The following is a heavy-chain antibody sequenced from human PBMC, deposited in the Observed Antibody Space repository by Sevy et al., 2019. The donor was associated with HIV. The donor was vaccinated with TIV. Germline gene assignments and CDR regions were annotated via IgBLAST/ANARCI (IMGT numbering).Heavy chain of an antibody. J-gene: IGHJ5*02. CDR2: IYTSGST. D-gene: IGHD6-13*01. CDR3: ARGYSSSWYEIWFDP. CDR1: GGSISSGSYY. Sequence: SETLSLTCTVSGGSISSGSYYWSWIRQPAGKGLEWTGRIYTSGSTNYNPSLKSRVTMSVDTSKNQFSLKLSSVTAADTAVYYCARGYSSSWYEIWFDPWGQGTLVTVSS. V-gene: IGHV4-61*02.